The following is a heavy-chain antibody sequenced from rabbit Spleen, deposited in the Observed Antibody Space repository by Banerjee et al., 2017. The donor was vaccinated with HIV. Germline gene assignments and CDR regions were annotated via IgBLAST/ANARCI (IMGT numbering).Heavy chain of an antibody. J-gene: IGHJ6*01. CDR3: ARDTGSSFSSYGMDL. CDR1: GFSFSSSYW. Sequence: QSLEESGGDLVKPGASLTLTCTASGFSFSSSYWICWVRQAPGKGLEWIACIYTGSSATTYYASWAKGRFTISKTSSTTVTLQMTSLTVADTATYFCARDTGSSFSSYGMDLWGQGTLVTVS. D-gene: IGHD8-1*01. CDR2: IYTGSSATT. V-gene: IGHV1S40*01.